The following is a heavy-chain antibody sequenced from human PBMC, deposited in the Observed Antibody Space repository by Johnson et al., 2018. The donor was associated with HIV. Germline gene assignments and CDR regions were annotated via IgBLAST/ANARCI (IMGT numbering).Heavy chain of an antibody. V-gene: IGHV3-30*04. Sequence: QEQLVESGGGVVQPGRSLRLSCAASGFTFSSYAMHWVRQAPGKGLEWVAVISYDGSNKYYAHSVKGRLPISRDNSKNTLYLQMNSLRAEDTAVYYCARRGIAARRRSAFDIWGQGTMVTVSS. CDR1: GFTFSSYA. J-gene: IGHJ3*02. CDR2: ISYDGSNK. CDR3: ARRGIAARRRSAFDI. D-gene: IGHD6-6*01.